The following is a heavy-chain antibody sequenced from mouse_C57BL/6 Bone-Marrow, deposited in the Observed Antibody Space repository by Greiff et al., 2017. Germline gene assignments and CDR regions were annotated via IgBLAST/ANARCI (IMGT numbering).Heavy chain of an antibody. Sequence: VQRLQSGPELVKPGSSVKLSCKASGYTFTDYYIHWVKQRPGQGLEWIGWLFPGSGSTYYNEKFKGKATLTVDKSSSTAYMLLSSLTSVDSAVYFCAGSDRNLCGRGFFIDYWGQGTTRTVSS. CDR1: GYTFTDYY. V-gene: IGHV1-75*01. J-gene: IGHJ2*01. CDR2: LFPGSGST. CDR3: AGSDRNLCGRGFFIDY. D-gene: IGHD3-3*01.